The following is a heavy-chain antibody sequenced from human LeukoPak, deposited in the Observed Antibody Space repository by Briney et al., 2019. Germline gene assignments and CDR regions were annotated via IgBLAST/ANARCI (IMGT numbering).Heavy chain of an antibody. CDR2: INWNGVNT. CDR3: VRVHRYSSSWDSFDY. CDR1: AFTFDDYG. Sequence: GGSLRLSCAASAFTFDDYGMSWVRQAPGKGLEWVSAINWNGVNTGYANSVKGRFTISRDNANNSLYLQMNSLRADDTALYYCVRVHRYSSSWDSFDYWGQGTPVTVSS. V-gene: IGHV3-20*04. J-gene: IGHJ4*02. D-gene: IGHD6-13*01.